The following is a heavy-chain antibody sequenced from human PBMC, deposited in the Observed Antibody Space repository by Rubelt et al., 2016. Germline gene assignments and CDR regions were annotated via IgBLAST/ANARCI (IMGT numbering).Heavy chain of an antibody. CDR3: ARLVNLRGVSNLYFDY. CDR1: GGSFSGSY. D-gene: IGHD3-10*01. CDR2: LHPSGST. V-gene: IGHV4-34*01. Sequence: QVQLQQWGARLLKPSEALSLTCAVFGGSFSGSYWTWIRQPPGKGLEWIGELHPSGSTSHNPSLNSRVTISVNMSKNQFSRGLNSVTAADTAVYYCARLVNLRGVSNLYFDYWGQGTLVTVSP. J-gene: IGHJ4*02.